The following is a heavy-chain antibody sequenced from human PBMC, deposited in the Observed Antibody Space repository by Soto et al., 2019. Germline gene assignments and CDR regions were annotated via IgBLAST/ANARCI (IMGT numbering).Heavy chain of an antibody. Sequence: SETLSLTCTVSGDSINSHYWTWTRQSPGKGLEWIGYIYYSGDTNCNPSLKSRVTISMDTSRNQFSLKLASVTAADTAVYYCARTLSIATRKFDFWGHGILVTVSS. D-gene: IGHD6-6*01. J-gene: IGHJ4*01. CDR3: ARTLSIATRKFDF. CDR2: IYYSGDT. CDR1: GDSINSHY. V-gene: IGHV4-59*11.